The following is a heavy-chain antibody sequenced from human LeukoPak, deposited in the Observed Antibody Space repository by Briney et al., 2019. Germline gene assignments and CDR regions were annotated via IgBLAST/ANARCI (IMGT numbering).Heavy chain of an antibody. CDR1: RGSIIDNY. Sequence: PSETLSLTCSVSRGSIIDNYWSWIRQPPGKGLEWIGFIYYSGSANYNPSLKSRVTMSVDTSKNQFSLKLSSVTAADTAFYYCARDRDSSGWFDYWGQGTLVIVSS. J-gene: IGHJ4*02. V-gene: IGHV4-59*01. CDR2: IYYSGSA. D-gene: IGHD6-19*01. CDR3: ARDRDSSGWFDY.